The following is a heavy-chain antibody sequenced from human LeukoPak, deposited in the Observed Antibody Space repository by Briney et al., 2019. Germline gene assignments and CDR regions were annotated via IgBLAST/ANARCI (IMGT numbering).Heavy chain of an antibody. Sequence: PSETLSLTCTVSGGSISSGGYYWSWIRQHPGKGLEWIGYIYYSGSTYYNPSLKSRVTISVDTSKNQFSLKLRSVTAADTAVYYCVREAATGYYDSSGYYRQTEVFDAWGQGTMVTVSS. V-gene: IGHV4-31*03. CDR2: IYYSGST. J-gene: IGHJ3*01. D-gene: IGHD3-22*01. CDR3: VREAATGYYDSSGYYRQTEVFDA. CDR1: GGSISSGGYY.